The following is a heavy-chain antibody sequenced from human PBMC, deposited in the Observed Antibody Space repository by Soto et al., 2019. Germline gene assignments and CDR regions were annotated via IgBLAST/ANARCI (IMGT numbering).Heavy chain of an antibody. CDR3: AKGKSSGGGWNYGMDV. CDR2: ISSSGGST. V-gene: IGHV3-23*01. D-gene: IGHD6-19*01. CDR1: GFTFSSYA. Sequence: EVQLLESGGGLVQPGGSLRLSCAASGFTFSSYAMSWVRQAPGKGLEWVSVISSSGGSTYYADSVKGRFTISRDNSKNALYLQMNGLRAEDAAVYYCAKGKSSGGGWNYGMDVWGQGTTVTVSS. J-gene: IGHJ6*02.